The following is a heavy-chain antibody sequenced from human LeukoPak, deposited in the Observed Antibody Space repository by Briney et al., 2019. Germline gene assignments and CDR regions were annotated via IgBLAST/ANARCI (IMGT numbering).Heavy chain of an antibody. V-gene: IGHV3-23*01. D-gene: IGHD2-8*01. J-gene: IGHJ5*02. Sequence: GSLRLSCAASGFTFSSYAMSWVRQAPGKGLEWVSTISGSGGSTYYADSVKGRFTISRDNSKNTLFLQMNSLRAEDTAVYYCAKTRRLMVYHNWFDPWGQGTLVTVSS. CDR2: ISGSGGST. CDR1: GFTFSSYA. CDR3: AKTRRLMVYHNWFDP.